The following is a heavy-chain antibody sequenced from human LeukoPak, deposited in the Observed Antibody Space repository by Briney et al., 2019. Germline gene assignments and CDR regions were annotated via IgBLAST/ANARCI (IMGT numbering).Heavy chain of an antibody. CDR3: ARGHYYFDY. CDR2: ISYSGST. Sequence: SETLSLTCTVSGGSINSYYWNWIRQPPGKGLEWIGYISYSGSTKYNPSLKSRVTISIDTSKNQFSLRLSSVTAADTAVYYCARGHYYFDYWGQGTLVTVSS. CDR1: GGSINSYY. J-gene: IGHJ4*02. V-gene: IGHV4-59*01.